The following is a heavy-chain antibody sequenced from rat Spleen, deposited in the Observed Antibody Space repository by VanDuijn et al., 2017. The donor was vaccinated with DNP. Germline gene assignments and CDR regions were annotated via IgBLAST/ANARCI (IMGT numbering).Heavy chain of an antibody. J-gene: IGHJ3*01. Sequence: EVQLVESGGGLVQPGRSLKLSCAASGFTFSDFYMAWVRQAPKKGLEWVASISYDDSSTYYGDSVKGRFTFSRDNAKSTLYLQMNSLRSEDMATYYCARPMDYYSGGFAYWGQGTLVTVSS. D-gene: IGHD1-1*01. CDR3: ARPMDYYSGGFAY. CDR1: GFTFSDFY. V-gene: IGHV5-22*01. CDR2: ISYDDSST.